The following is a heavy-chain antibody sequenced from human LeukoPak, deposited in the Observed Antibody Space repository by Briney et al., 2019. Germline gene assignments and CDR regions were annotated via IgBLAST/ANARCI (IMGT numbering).Heavy chain of an antibody. D-gene: IGHD6-19*01. CDR2: ISYDGSNK. CDR1: GFTFSSYA. Sequence: GGSLRLSCAASGFTFSSYAMHWVRQAPGKGLEWVAVISYDGSNKYYAGSVKGRFTISRDNSKNTLYLQMNSLRAEDTAVYYCARGGWDSSGWCDYFDYWGQGTLVTVSS. J-gene: IGHJ4*02. CDR3: ARGGWDSSGWCDYFDY. V-gene: IGHV3-30-3*01.